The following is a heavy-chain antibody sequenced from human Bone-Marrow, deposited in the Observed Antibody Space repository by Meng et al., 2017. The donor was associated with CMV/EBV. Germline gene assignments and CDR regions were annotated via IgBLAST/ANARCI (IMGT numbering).Heavy chain of an antibody. D-gene: IGHD5-18*01. CDR1: GGSFSGYY. CDR2: INHSGST. CDR3: ARVRGYSYGSGYV. Sequence: GSLRFSCAVYGGSFSGYYWSWIRQPPGKGLEWIGEINHSGSTNYNPSLKSRVTISVDTSKNQFSLKLSSVTAADTAVYYCARVRGYSYGSGYVWGQGTLVTVSS. V-gene: IGHV4-34*01. J-gene: IGHJ4*02.